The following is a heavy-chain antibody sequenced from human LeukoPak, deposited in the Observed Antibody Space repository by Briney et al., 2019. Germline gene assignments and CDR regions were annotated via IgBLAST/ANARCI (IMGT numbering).Heavy chain of an antibody. J-gene: IGHJ4*02. D-gene: IGHD3/OR15-3a*01. Sequence: GGSLRLSCAASGFTLSDYYMSWIRQAPGKGLEWVSYSSSSGSTIYYADSVKGRFAISRGNAKNSLYLQMNSLRAEDTAVYYCARRRDFVDYWGQGTLVTVSS. CDR3: ARRRDFVDY. V-gene: IGHV3-11*01. CDR1: GFTLSDYY. CDR2: SSSSGSTI.